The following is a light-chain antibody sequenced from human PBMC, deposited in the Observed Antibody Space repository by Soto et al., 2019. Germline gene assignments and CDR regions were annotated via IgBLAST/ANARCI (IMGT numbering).Light chain of an antibody. Sequence: QSVLTQSPSASASLGASVKLTCTLSSGHSSYAIAWHQQQPEKGPRYLMKINSDGSHSKGDGIPDRFSGSSSGAERDLTISSLQSEDEADYYCQTWGNGYVVFGGGTKLTVL. CDR3: QTWGNGYVV. CDR1: SGHSSYA. V-gene: IGLV4-69*01. J-gene: IGLJ2*01. CDR2: INSDGSH.